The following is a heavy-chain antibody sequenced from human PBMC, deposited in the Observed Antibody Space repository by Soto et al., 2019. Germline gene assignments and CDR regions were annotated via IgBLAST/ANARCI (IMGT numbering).Heavy chain of an antibody. CDR2: IKQDGSEK. CDR3: ARELLWFGEFLQYGMDV. Sequence: LRLSCAASGFTFSSYWMSWVRQAPGKGLEWVANIKQDGSEKYYVDSVKGRFTISRDNAKNSLYLQMNSLRAEDTAVYYCARELLWFGEFLQYGMDVWGQGTTVTVSS. D-gene: IGHD3-10*01. V-gene: IGHV3-7*03. CDR1: GFTFSSYW. J-gene: IGHJ6*02.